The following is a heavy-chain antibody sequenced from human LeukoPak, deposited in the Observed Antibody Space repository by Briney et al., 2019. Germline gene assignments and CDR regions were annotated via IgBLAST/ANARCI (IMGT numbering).Heavy chain of an antibody. V-gene: IGHV4-4*09. J-gene: IGHJ6*03. CDR2: IYTSGST. Sequence: SETLSLTCTVSGGSISSYYWSWIRQPPGKGLEWIGYIYTSGSTNYNPSLKSRVTISVDTSKNQFSLKLSPVTAADTAVYYCARGPWGLPNYYYYMDVWGKGTTVTVSS. D-gene: IGHD7-27*01. CDR3: ARGPWGLPNYYYYMDV. CDR1: GGSISSYY.